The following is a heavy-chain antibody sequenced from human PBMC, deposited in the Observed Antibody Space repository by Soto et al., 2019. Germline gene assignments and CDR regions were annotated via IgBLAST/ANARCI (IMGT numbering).Heavy chain of an antibody. CDR3: ARVVVVPADMGYYYYGMDV. V-gene: IGHV1-69*13. J-gene: IGHJ6*02. CDR2: IIPIFGTA. D-gene: IGHD2-2*01. Sequence: GASVKVSCKASGGTFSSYAISWVRQAPGQGPEWMGGIIPIFGTANYAQKFQGRVTITADESTSTAYMELSSLRSEDTAVYYCARVVVVPADMGYYYYGMDVWGQGTTVTVSS. CDR1: GGTFSSYA.